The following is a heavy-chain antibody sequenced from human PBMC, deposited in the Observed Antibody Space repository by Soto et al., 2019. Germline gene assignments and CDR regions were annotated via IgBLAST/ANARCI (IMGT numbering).Heavy chain of an antibody. D-gene: IGHD5-12*01. Sequence: PSETLSLTCAVYGGSFSGYYWSWIRQPPGKGLEWFGEINHSGSTNYNPSLKSRVTISVDTSKNQFSLKLSSVTAADTAVYYCARGGRGLRTYYFDYWGQGTLVTVSS. CDR2: INHSGST. V-gene: IGHV4-34*01. CDR3: ARGGRGLRTYYFDY. J-gene: IGHJ4*02. CDR1: GGSFSGYY.